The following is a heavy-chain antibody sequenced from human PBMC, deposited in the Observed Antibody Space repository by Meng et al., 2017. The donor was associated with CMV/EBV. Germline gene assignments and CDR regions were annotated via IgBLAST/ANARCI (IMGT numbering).Heavy chain of an antibody. CDR3: ARDCSSTSCDTRLQALLGYYYYGMDV. D-gene: IGHD2-2*02. J-gene: IGHJ6*02. CDR2: IYHSGST. V-gene: IGHV4-4*02. Sequence: SETLSLTCAVSGGSISSSNWWSWVRQPPGKGLEWIGEIYHSGSTNYNPSLKSRVTISVDKSKNQFSLKLSSVTAADTAVYYCARDCSSTSCDTRLQALLGYYYYGMDVWGQGTTVTVSS. CDR1: GGSISSSNW.